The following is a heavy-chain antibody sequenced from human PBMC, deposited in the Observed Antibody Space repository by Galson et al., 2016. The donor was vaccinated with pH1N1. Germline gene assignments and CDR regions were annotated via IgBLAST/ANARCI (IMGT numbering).Heavy chain of an antibody. J-gene: IGHJ5*02. CDR1: GYTFTGHY. CDR2: IHPDNGDT. V-gene: IGHV1-2*02. D-gene: IGHD2-21*01. Sequence: SVKVSCKASGYTFTGHYMHWVRQAPGRGLEWMGCIHPDNGDTKYAQKFQDRVTMTRDTSNSTAYMEVNRLTSDDTAVYYCASIIRYSSRLDPWGQGTLVTVSS. CDR3: ASIIRYSSRLDP.